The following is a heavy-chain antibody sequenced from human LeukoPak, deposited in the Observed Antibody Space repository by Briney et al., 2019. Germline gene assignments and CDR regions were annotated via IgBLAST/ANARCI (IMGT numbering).Heavy chain of an antibody. CDR1: GFTVSSNY. V-gene: IGHV4-34*01. Sequence: GSLRLSCAASGFTVSSNYMSWIRQPPGKGLEWIGEINHSGSTNYNPSLKSRVTISVDTSKNQFSLKLSSVTAADTAVYYCARHTAGGATTPYYYYGMDVWGQGTTVTVSS. CDR3: ARHTAGGATTPYYYYGMDV. J-gene: IGHJ6*02. CDR2: INHSGST. D-gene: IGHD1-26*01.